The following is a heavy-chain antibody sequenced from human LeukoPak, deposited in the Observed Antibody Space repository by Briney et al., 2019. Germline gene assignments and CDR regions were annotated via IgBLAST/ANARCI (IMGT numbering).Heavy chain of an antibody. D-gene: IGHD3-9*01. V-gene: IGHV4-59*01. CDR2: VYYTGST. CDR3: ATAISSDNFDY. Sequence: KPSETLSLTCTVSGGLFSSFYCSWIRQPPGKGLEWIGYVYYTGSTKYNPSLESRVTISVDTSKKQFSLNLSSVTAADTAVYYCATAISSDNFDYWGQGILVTVSS. CDR1: GGLFSSFY. J-gene: IGHJ4*02.